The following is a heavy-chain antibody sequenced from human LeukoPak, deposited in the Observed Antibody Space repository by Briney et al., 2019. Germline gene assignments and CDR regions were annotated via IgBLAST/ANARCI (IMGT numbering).Heavy chain of an antibody. J-gene: IGHJ4*02. CDR2: ISSSSSYI. D-gene: IGHD6-19*01. V-gene: IGHV3-21*01. Sequence: PGGSLRLSCAASGFTSSSYSMNWVRQAPGKGLEWVSSISSSSSYIYYADSVKGRFTISRDNAKNSLYLQMNSPRAEDTAVYFCARVLAVAGGYWGQGTLVTVSS. CDR3: ARVLAVAGGY. CDR1: GFTSSSYS.